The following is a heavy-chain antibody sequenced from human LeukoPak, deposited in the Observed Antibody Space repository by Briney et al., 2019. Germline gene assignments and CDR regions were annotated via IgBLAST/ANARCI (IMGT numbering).Heavy chain of an antibody. CDR2: IYYSGST. D-gene: IGHD2-21*02. J-gene: IGHJ3*02. CDR3: ARDRAVVTDAFYI. CDR1: GGSFSSYY. V-gene: IGHV4-59*01. Sequence: SETLSLSCTVSGGSFSSYYWRWVRQPPGKGLEWMGYIYYSGSTKYNPSLKSRVTISVDPSEHQFSLKLSSVTAADTAVYYCARDRAVVTDAFYIWGQGTMVTVSS.